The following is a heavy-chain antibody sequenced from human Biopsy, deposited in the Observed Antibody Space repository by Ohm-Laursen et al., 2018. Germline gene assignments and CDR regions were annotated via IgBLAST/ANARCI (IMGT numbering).Heavy chain of an antibody. V-gene: IGHV4-59*01. J-gene: IGHJ4*02. Sequence: TLSLTCTVSGGSIKSYYWNWIPQSPGKGLEWIGFIYYTGHTNYNPSLKSRATISVDTSKNQFPLKVISVTAADTAVYYCARLTGDPSYWGQGILVTVSS. D-gene: IGHD7-27*01. CDR2: IYYTGHT. CDR1: GGSIKSYY. CDR3: ARLTGDPSY.